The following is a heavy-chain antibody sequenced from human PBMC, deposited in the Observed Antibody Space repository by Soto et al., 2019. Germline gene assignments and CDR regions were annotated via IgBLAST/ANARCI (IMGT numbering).Heavy chain of an antibody. CDR3: ARFVRHQLPTIDY. J-gene: IGHJ4*02. CDR2: MNPSSGYT. D-gene: IGHD1-26*01. CDR1: GYTLTNYD. Sequence: ASVKVSCKASGYTLTNYDINWVRQATGQGLEWLGWMNPSSGYTGYAQKFQGRVTMTGDTSISTAYMELSSLTSADTAVYYCARFVRHQLPTIDYWGPGALVTVSS. V-gene: IGHV1-8*01.